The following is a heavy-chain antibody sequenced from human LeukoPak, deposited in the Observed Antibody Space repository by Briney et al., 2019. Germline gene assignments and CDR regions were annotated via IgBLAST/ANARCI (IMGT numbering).Heavy chain of an antibody. J-gene: IGHJ3*02. Sequence: PGGSLRLSCAASGFTFNTYAMHWVRQAPGKGLEWEAVIWYDGSNKYYVESVKGRFTISRDNSKNTLYLQMNSLRAEDTAVYYCVRDKWRSGYSNTFDMWGQGTMVTVSS. CDR2: IWYDGSNK. V-gene: IGHV3-33*01. CDR3: VRDKWRSGYSNTFDM. CDR1: GFTFNTYA. D-gene: IGHD3-22*01.